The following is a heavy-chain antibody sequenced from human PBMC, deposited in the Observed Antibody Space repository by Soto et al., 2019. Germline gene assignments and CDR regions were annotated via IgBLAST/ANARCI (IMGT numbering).Heavy chain of an antibody. CDR2: MNPNSGNT. V-gene: IGHV1-8*01. Sequence: QVQLVQSGAEVKKPGASVKVSCKASGYTFTSYDINWVRQATGQGREWMGWMNPNSGNTGYAQKFQGRVTMTSNISISTAYMELSSLRSEDTAVYYCARGVGAARPTVFFYYYLDVWGKGTTVTVSS. CDR1: GYTFTSYD. J-gene: IGHJ6*03. CDR3: ARGVGAARPTVFFYYYLDV. D-gene: IGHD6-6*01.